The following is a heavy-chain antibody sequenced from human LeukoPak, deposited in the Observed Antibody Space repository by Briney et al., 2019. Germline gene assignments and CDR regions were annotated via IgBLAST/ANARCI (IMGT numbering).Heavy chain of an antibody. V-gene: IGHV4-34*01. CDR2: INHSGST. CDR3: ARSGSGSNPLRY. D-gene: IGHD3-10*01. J-gene: IGHJ4*02. Sequence: SETLSLTCAVYGGSFSGYYWSWIRQPPGKGLEWIGEINHSGSTNYNPSLKSRVTISVDTSKNQFSLKLSSVTAADTAVYYCARSGSGSNPLRYWGQGTLVTVSS. CDR1: GGSFSGYY.